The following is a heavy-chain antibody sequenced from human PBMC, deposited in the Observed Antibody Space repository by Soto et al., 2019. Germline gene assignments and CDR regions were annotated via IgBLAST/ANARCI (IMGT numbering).Heavy chain of an antibody. CDR3: ARGGGVGVAGSAAFDM. Sequence: QLHLVQSGAVVKKPGASVTVSCSASGYPVTAYYMHWVRQAPGRGLGWMGGINPATGAAKYTQTFQGRVTMPRDTSTSTVFMELSGLTSGDTAFFYCARGGGVGVAGSAAFDMWGQGTLVTVSS. V-gene: IGHV1-2*02. CDR2: INPATGAA. CDR1: GYPVTAYY. J-gene: IGHJ3*02. D-gene: IGHD3-3*01.